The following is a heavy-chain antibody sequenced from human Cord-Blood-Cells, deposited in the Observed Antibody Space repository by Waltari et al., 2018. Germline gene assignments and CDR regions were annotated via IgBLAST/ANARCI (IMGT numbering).Heavy chain of an antibody. CDR3: AREGGYCTNGVCYTGAAFDI. J-gene: IGHJ3*02. Sequence: QVQLVQSGAEVKKPGSSVKVSGKASGGTFSSYAISWVRQAPGQGLEWMGGIIPIFGTANYAQKFQGRVTITADKSTSTAYMELSSLRSEDTAVYYCAREGGYCTNGVCYTGAAFDIWGQGTMVTVSS. D-gene: IGHD2-8*01. CDR1: GGTFSSYA. CDR2: IIPIFGTA. V-gene: IGHV1-69*06.